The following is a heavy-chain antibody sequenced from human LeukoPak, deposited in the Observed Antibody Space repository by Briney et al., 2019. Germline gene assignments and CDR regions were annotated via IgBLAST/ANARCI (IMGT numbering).Heavy chain of an antibody. J-gene: IGHJ6*03. CDR1: GFTFSSYE. CDR2: ISSSGSTI. Sequence: GGSLRLSCAAPGFTFSSYEMNWVRQAPGKGLEWVSYISSSGSTIYYADSVKGRFAISRDNAKNSLYLQMNSLRAEDTAVYYCARDAACGGSCYFYYYYYMDVWGKGTTVTISS. D-gene: IGHD2-15*01. V-gene: IGHV3-48*03. CDR3: ARDAACGGSCYFYYYYYMDV.